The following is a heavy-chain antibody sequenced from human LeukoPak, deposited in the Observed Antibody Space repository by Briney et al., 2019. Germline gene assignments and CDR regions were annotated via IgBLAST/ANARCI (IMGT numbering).Heavy chain of an antibody. CDR1: GYTFTGYY. CDR2: INPNSGGT. J-gene: IGHJ5*02. Sequence: ASVKVSCKASGYTFTGYYMHWVRQASGQGLEWMGWINPNSGGTNYAQKFQGRVTMTRDTSISTAYMELSRLRSDDTAVYYCARAVLLWFGELFDWFDPWGQGTLVTVSS. V-gene: IGHV1-2*02. D-gene: IGHD3-10*01. CDR3: ARAVLLWFGELFDWFDP.